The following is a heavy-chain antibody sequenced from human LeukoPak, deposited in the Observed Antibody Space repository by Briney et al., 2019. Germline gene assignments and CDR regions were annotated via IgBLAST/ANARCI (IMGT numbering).Heavy chain of an antibody. V-gene: IGHV4-59*02. J-gene: IGHJ5*02. CDR3: ARAVVISGVLRHHWLAP. CDR1: GGSVSSHH. Sequence: SETLSLTCTVAGGSVSSHHWSWIRQPPGKGLEWIGFFYYNGTSTYNPSLKSRVTISLDTSKNHFSLKLSSVNAADTAVYFCARAVVISGVLRHHWLAPWGQGTRVTVS. D-gene: IGHD3-3*01. CDR2: FYYNGTS.